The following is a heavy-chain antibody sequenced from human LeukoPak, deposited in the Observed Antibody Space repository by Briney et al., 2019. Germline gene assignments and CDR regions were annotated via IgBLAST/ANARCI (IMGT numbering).Heavy chain of an antibody. CDR3: ARQRRSITIFGVVTNGYYFDY. V-gene: IGHV4-59*08. CDR1: GGSISSYY. J-gene: IGHJ4*02. D-gene: IGHD3-3*01. Sequence: SETLSLTCTVSGGSISSYYWSWIRQPPGKGLEWIGYIYYTGSTTYNPSLKSRVTISIDTSKNQFSLKLSSVTAADTAVYYCARQRRSITIFGVVTNGYYFDYWGQGALVTVSS. CDR2: IYYTGST.